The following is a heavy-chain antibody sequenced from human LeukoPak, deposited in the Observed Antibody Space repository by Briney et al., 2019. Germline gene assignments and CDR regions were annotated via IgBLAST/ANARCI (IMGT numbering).Heavy chain of an antibody. J-gene: IGHJ4*02. V-gene: IGHV4-59*12. CDR2: IYYSGST. CDR1: GGSISSYY. Sequence: SETLSLTCTVSGGSISSYYWSWIRQPPGKGLEWIGYIYYSGSTNYNPSLKSRVTISVDTSKNQFSLKLSSVTAADTAVYYCAREGYYDSSGYDVDYWGQGTLVTVSS. CDR3: AREGYYDSSGYDVDY. D-gene: IGHD3-22*01.